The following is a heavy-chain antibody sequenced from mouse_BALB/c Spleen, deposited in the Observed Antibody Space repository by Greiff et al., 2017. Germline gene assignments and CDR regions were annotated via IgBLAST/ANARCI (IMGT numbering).Heavy chain of an antibody. CDR1: GYTFTSYY. D-gene: IGHD6-1*01. CDR2: INPSNGGT. Sequence: VQLQQSGAELVKPGASVKLSCKASGYTFTSYYMYWVKQRPGQGLEWIGEINPSNGGTNFNEKFKSKATLTVDKSSSTAYMQLSSLTSEDSAVYYCTRSVPGLRNAWFAYWGQGTLVTVSA. J-gene: IGHJ3*01. CDR3: TRSVPGLRNAWFAY. V-gene: IGHV1S81*02.